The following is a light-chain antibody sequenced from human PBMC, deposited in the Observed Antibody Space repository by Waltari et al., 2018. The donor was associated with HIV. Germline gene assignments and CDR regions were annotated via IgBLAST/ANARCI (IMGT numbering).Light chain of an antibody. CDR1: DIGPKS. Sequence: YVLTQPSSVSAAPGQTARMTCVGADIGPKSVYWSHQKSGQGPVLVIADDSDRPAGVSERISGFNSGGAATLTIDRVEVGDEADYYCQVWDDAGGQAVWVFGGGTKLTVL. CDR2: DDS. J-gene: IGLJ3*02. V-gene: IGLV3-21*02. CDR3: QVWDDAGGQAVWV.